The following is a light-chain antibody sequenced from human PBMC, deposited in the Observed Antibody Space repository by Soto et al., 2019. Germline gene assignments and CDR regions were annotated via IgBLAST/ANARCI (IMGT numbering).Light chain of an antibody. CDR1: QSVSSH. CDR2: DSS. Sequence: EIRMTQSPAILSGSPGESATLYCRASQSVSSHVVWYQQKPGQAPRLLISDSSTRATGIPARFSGSGSGTEFTLTISSLQSDDSAIYYCQQFGDWPSFGLGTKVEI. CDR3: QQFGDWPS. V-gene: IGKV3-15*01. J-gene: IGKJ1*01.